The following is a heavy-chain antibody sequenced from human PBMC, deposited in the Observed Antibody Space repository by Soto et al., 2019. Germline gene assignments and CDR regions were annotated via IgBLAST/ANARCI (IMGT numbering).Heavy chain of an antibody. Sequence: QVQLVQSGAEVKKPGASVKVSCKASGYTFTSYGISWVRQAPGQGLEWMGWISAYNGNTNYAQKLQGRVTMTTDTSTSTAYLELRSLRSDDTAVYYCAREKTYYDIFTGYYPFYYYGMDVWGQGTTVTVSS. CDR2: ISAYNGNT. V-gene: IGHV1-18*01. D-gene: IGHD3-9*01. J-gene: IGHJ6*02. CDR3: AREKTYYDIFTGYYPFYYYGMDV. CDR1: GYTFTSYG.